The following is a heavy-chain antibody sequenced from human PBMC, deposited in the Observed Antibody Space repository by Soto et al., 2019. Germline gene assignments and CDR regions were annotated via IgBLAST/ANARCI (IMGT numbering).Heavy chain of an antibody. J-gene: IGHJ6*02. D-gene: IGHD6-19*01. Sequence: GGSLRLSCAASGFTFDDYTMHWVRQAPGKGLEWVSLISWDGGSTYYADSVKGRFTISRDNSKHSLYLQMNSLRTEDNALYYCAKDATVASTLAGATHYYYYSGMDVWGQGTTVTVSS. V-gene: IGHV3-43*01. CDR2: ISWDGGST. CDR3: AKDATVASTLAGATHYYYYSGMDV. CDR1: GFTFDDYT.